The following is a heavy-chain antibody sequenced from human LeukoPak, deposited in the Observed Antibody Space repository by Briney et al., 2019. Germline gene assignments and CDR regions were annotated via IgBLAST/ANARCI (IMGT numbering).Heavy chain of an antibody. CDR3: ARVRGIVVVTGRDYFDY. D-gene: IGHD3-22*01. CDR2: IYSGGST. CDR1: GFTVSSSY. Sequence: GGSLRLSCAASGFTVSSSYMSWVRQAPGKGLEWVSVIYSGGSTYYADSVKGRFTISRDNSKNTLYLQMNSLRAEDTAVYYCARVRGIVVVTGRDYFDYWGQGTLVTVSS. J-gene: IGHJ4*02. V-gene: IGHV3-53*01.